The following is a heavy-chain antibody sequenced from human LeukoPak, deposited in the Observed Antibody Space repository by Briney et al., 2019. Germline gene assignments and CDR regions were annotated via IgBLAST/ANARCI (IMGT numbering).Heavy chain of an antibody. J-gene: IGHJ4*02. D-gene: IGHD3-22*01. CDR1: GGSISSYY. CDR2: IYYSGST. Sequence: SETLSLTCTVSGGSISSYYWSWIRQPPGKGLEWIGYIYYSGSTNYNPSLKSRVTISVDTSKNQFSLKLSSVTAADTAVYYCARQNYCDSSGYVDYWGQGTLVTVSS. CDR3: ARQNYCDSSGYVDY. V-gene: IGHV4-59*08.